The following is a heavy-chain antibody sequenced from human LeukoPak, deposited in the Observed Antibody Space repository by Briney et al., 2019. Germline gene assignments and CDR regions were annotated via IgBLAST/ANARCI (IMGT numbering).Heavy chain of an antibody. D-gene: IGHD6-19*01. CDR2: IYYSGST. Sequence: SESLSLTCTVSAYSISSGYYWGWIRQTPGKGLEWIGSIYYSGSTYYNPSLKSRVTISVDTSKNQFSLKLSSVTAADTAVYYCARSLDAWLDYYYYYYMDVWGKGTTVTVSS. J-gene: IGHJ6*03. V-gene: IGHV4-38-2*02. CDR3: ARSLDAWLDYYYYYYMDV. CDR1: AYSISSGYY.